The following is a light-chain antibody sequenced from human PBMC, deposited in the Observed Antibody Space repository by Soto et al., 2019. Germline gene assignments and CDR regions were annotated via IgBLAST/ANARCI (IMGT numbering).Light chain of an antibody. CDR2: EAS. V-gene: IGKV3-11*01. Sequence: DIVLTQSPGTLSLSPGETASLSCRASQNVDTSLAWYQQRPGRAPRLLMSEASRRAAGIPARFSGTGSGTDFTLTINSLEPEDVAVYYCIQDFISPLTVGQGTKVEL. CDR3: IQDFISPLT. CDR1: QNVDTS. J-gene: IGKJ1*01.